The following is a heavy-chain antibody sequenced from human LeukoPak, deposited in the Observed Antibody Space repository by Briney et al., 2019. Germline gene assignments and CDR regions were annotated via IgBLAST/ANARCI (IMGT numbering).Heavy chain of an antibody. CDR1: GFTFSSFP. V-gene: IGHV3-30*04. D-gene: IGHD3-16*01. CDR3: ARSLIPGRWYFDL. CDR2: ISTDGSYK. J-gene: IGHJ2*01. Sequence: PGKSLRLSCAVSGFTFSSFPFHWVRQAPGKGLEWVAAISTDGSYKYHGDSVKGRFTISRDNPMNTLYLQTNGLRPDDTAVYYCARSLIPGRWYFDLWGRGTLVTVSS.